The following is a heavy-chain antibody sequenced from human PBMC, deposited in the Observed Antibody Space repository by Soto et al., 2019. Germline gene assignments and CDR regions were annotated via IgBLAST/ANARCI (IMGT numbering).Heavy chain of an antibody. Sequence: GWSLRLSCAASGLIFSNAWMSWVRQAPGKGLEWVGLIKKKADGGTAVYAAPLKGRFTISRDDSKNTLYLEMSSLKTEDTAVYYCRTQWLDWGQGTLVTVSS. CDR1: GLIFSNAW. D-gene: IGHD6-19*01. J-gene: IGHJ4*02. CDR2: IKKKADGGTA. V-gene: IGHV3-15*01. CDR3: RTQWLD.